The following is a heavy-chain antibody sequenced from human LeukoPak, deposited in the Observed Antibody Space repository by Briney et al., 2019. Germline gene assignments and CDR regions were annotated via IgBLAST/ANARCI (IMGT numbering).Heavy chain of an antibody. D-gene: IGHD2-21*02. J-gene: IGHJ4*02. CDR1: GYTFTSYD. CDR2: INPSGDST. V-gene: IGHV1-46*01. CDR3: ASVLYCGADCYSGRYFFDY. Sequence: ASVKVSCKASGYTFTSYDMHWVRQAPGQGLEWMGIINPSGDSTSYAQKFQGRVTMTRDTSTSTVYMELSSLRSEDTTVYYCASVLYCGADCYSGRYFFDYWGQGTLVTVSS.